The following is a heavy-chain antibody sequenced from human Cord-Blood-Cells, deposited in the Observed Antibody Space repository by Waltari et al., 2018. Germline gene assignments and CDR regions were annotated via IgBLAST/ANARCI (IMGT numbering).Heavy chain of an antibody. V-gene: IGHV3-66*01. CDR1: GFPVSSNY. Sequence: EVQLVESGGGLGQPGGSMRPPCAAPGFPVSSNYTRCVRQAPGKGLEWVSVIYSGGSTYYADSVKGRFTISRDNSKNTLYLQMNSLRAEDTAVYYCARTSYGSGSYYAFDIWGQGTMVTVSS. J-gene: IGHJ3*02. CDR3: ARTSYGSGSYYAFDI. D-gene: IGHD3-10*01. CDR2: IYSGGST.